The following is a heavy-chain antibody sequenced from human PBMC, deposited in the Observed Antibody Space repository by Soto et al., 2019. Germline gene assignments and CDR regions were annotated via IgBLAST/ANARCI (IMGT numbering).Heavy chain of an antibody. J-gene: IGHJ4*02. Sequence: QVQLQQWGAGLLKPSETLSLTCGVYGGSFSGYYWSWIRQSPEKGLEWIGEINHRGSTNYNPSLKSRVTTPLDTSKIQFSLKLISVTAADTAVYYCSRGRITVTTHFDYWGQGTLVTVSS. CDR2: INHRGST. CDR1: GGSFSGYY. D-gene: IGHD4-17*01. V-gene: IGHV4-34*01. CDR3: SRGRITVTTHFDY.